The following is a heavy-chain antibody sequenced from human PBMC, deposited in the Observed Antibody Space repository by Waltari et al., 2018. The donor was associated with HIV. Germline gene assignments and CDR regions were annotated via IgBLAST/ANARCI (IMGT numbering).Heavy chain of an antibody. Sequence: EVQLGESGGGLVQPGRSLRLSCATSGFPFGDYAMSWFRQAPGKGLGWVGFIRSKAYGGTTQYASAVKGRFTISRDDSKSSAYLQMNSLKTEDTALYYCTRGTFTVTYYFDYWGRGTLVTVSS. V-gene: IGHV3-49*03. CDR1: GFPFGDYA. J-gene: IGHJ4*02. CDR2: IRSKAYGGTT. D-gene: IGHD4-17*01. CDR3: TRGTFTVTYYFDY.